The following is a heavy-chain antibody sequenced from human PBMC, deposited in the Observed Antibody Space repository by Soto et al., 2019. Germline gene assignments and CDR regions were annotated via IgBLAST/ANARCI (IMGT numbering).Heavy chain of an antibody. CDR3: ARSITAAGTGLFPY. CDR2: IYYSGST. V-gene: IGHV4-31*03. D-gene: IGHD6-13*01. Sequence: SETLSLTCTVSGGSISSDGYYWSWIRQHPGKGLEWIGYIYYSGSTYYNPSLKSRLTISVDTSTNQFSLKLSSVTAADTAVYYCARSITAAGTGLFPYWAQGTLDPVSS. J-gene: IGHJ1*01. CDR1: GGSISSDGYY.